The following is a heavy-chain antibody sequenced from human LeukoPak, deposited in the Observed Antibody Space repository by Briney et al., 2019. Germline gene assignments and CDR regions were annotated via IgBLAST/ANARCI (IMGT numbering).Heavy chain of an antibody. V-gene: IGHV3-9*01. CDR1: GFTFDDYA. D-gene: IGHD1-26*01. Sequence: AGGSLRLSCAASGFTFDDYAMHWVRQAPGKGLEWVSGISWNSGSIGYADSVKGRFTISRDNAKNSLYLQMNSLRAEDTALYYCTTLELQDYWGQGTLVTVSS. J-gene: IGHJ4*02. CDR3: TTLELQDY. CDR2: ISWNSGSI.